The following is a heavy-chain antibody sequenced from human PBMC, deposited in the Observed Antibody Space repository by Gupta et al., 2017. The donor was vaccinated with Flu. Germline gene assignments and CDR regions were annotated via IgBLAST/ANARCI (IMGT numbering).Heavy chain of an antibody. V-gene: IGHV3-13*01. D-gene: IGHD3-22*01. CDR2: IGTAGDT. J-gene: IGHJ4*02. CDR1: GFTFSSYD. Sequence: EVQLVESGGGLVQPGGSLRLSCAASGFTFSSYDMHWVRQATGKGLEWVSAIGTAGDTDDPGSVKGRFTISRENAKNSVYLQMNSLRAGDTAVYDGARAMGLLPDYWGQGTLVTVSS. CDR3: ARAMGLLPDY.